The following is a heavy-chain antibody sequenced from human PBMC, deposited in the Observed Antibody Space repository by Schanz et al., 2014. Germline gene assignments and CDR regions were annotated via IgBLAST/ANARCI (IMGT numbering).Heavy chain of an antibody. CDR2: MIGSGSSV. CDR1: GFTFSASA. Sequence: EVQLVESGGGLVQPGGSLKLSCAASGFTFSASAMHWVRQAPGKGLEWVSRMIGSGSSVFYADSVKGRFTISRDNSKNTLYLQMNSLRAEDTAVYYCAKAKSGAHGAFDIWGQGTMVTVSS. D-gene: IGHD3-10*01. CDR3: AKAKSGAHGAFDI. J-gene: IGHJ3*02. V-gene: IGHV3-23*04.